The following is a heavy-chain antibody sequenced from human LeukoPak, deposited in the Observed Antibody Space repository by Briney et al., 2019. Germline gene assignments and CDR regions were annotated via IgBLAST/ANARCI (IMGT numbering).Heavy chain of an antibody. V-gene: IGHV3-9*01. CDR3: AKDGS. CDR2: ISWNSGSI. J-gene: IGHJ5*02. CDR1: GFTFDDYA. Sequence: AGGSLRLSCAASGFTFDDYAMHWVRQAPGKGLEWVSGISWNSGSIGYADSVKGRFTIPRDNAKNSLYLQMNSLRAEDTALYYCAKDGSWGQGTLVTVSS.